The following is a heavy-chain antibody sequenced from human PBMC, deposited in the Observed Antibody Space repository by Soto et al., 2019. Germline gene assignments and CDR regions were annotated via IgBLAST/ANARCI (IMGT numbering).Heavy chain of an antibody. CDR1: GFTFSSYG. CDR3: ASEIGELLADY. D-gene: IGHD3-10*01. Sequence: QVQLVESGGGVVQPGRSLRLSCAASGFTFSSYGMHWVRQAPGKGLEWVAVIWYDGSNKYYADSVKGRFTISRDNSKNTMYQQMNSLRAEDTAVYYCASEIGELLADYWGQGTLFTVSS. V-gene: IGHV3-33*01. CDR2: IWYDGSNK. J-gene: IGHJ4*02.